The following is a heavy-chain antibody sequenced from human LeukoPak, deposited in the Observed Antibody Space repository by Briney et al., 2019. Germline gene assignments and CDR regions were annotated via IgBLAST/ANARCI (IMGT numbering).Heavy chain of an antibody. CDR1: GFTFSSYA. Sequence: GGSLRLSCAASGFTFSSYAMSWVRQAPGRGLEWVSAISGSGGSTYYADSVKGRFTISRDDSKNTLYLQMNSLRAEDTAVYYCAKVYYYDTVFDYWGQGTLVTVSS. D-gene: IGHD3-22*01. J-gene: IGHJ4*02. CDR2: ISGSGGST. V-gene: IGHV3-23*01. CDR3: AKVYYYDTVFDY.